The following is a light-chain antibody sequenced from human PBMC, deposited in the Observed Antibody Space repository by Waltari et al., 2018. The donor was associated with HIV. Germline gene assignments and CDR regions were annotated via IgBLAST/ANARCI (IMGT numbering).Light chain of an antibody. CDR1: SSAIGSYDR. V-gene: IGLV2-18*02. J-gene: IGLJ2*01. CDR2: EVN. Sequence: QSALTQPPSVSGSPGQSVTISCTGTSSAIGSYDRVSWYQQPPGTAPKPMISEVNNRPSGVPDRFSGSKSGNTASLTISGLQAEDEADYFCSSYTINSTLVFGGGTKVTVL. CDR3: SSYTINSTLV.